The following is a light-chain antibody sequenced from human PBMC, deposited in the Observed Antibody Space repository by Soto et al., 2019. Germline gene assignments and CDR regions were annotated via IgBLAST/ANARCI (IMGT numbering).Light chain of an antibody. J-gene: IGLJ2*01. V-gene: IGLV2-14*01. CDR1: SRDVGGYNY. Sequence: QSALTQPASVSGSPGQSITISCTGTSRDVGGYNYVSWHQQHPGKAPKVIITEVSNRPSGVSNRFSGPKSGNTASLTISGLQAEDEADYYCSSYISSSTFVVFGGGTKVTVL. CDR2: EVS. CDR3: SSYISSSTFVV.